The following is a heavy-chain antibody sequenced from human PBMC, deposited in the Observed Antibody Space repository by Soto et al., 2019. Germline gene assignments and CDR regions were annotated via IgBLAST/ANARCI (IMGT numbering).Heavy chain of an antibody. V-gene: IGHV3-21*06. CDR1: GFIFTSYS. D-gene: IGHD6-19*01. CDR3: ARDRSADRFVQYFQH. CDR2: ISSGSDSI. Sequence: LRLSCAASGFIFTSYSMVWVRLAPGKGLEWVASISSGSDSIFYADSVKGRFTVSRDNARNSLFLQMNNLRAEDTAVYFCARDRSADRFVQYFQHWGQGTQVTVAS. J-gene: IGHJ1*01.